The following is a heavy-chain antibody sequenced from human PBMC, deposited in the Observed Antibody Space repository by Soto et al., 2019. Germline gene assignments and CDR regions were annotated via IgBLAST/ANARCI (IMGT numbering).Heavy chain of an antibody. CDR2: INPNSGNT. D-gene: IGHD3-22*01. J-gene: IGHJ5*02. Sequence: ASVKVSCKASGYTFTGCYMHWVRQAPGQGLEWLGIINPNSGNTGYAQKFQGRVTMTRNTSISTAYMELSSLRSEDTAVYYCARPIQYYHDSSGQSAWFDPRGQGTLVTVSS. V-gene: IGHV1-8*02. CDR3: ARPIQYYHDSSGQSAWFDP. CDR1: GYTFTGCY.